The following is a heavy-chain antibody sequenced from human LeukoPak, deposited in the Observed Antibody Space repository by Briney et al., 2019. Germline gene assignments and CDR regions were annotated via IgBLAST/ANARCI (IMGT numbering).Heavy chain of an antibody. Sequence: SETLSLTCAVYGGSFSGYYWSWIRQPPGKGLEWIGEIYHSGSTNYNPSLKSRVTISVDKSKNQFSLKLSSVTAADTAVYYCASLLNYGSGSPPLDYWGQGTLVTVSS. CDR3: ASLLNYGSGSPPLDY. D-gene: IGHD3-10*01. CDR2: IYHSGST. V-gene: IGHV4-34*01. CDR1: GGSFSGYY. J-gene: IGHJ4*02.